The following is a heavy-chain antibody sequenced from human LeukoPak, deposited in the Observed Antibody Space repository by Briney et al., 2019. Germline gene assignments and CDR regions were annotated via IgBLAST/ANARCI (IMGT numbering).Heavy chain of an antibody. V-gene: IGHV3-9*01. Sequence: PGGSLRLPCAASGFTFDDYAMHWVRQAPGKGLEWVSGISWNSGSIGYADSVKGRFTISRDNAKNSLYLQMNSLRAEDTALYYCAKDIGYCSGGSCYYYYGMDVWGQGTTVTVSS. D-gene: IGHD2-15*01. CDR2: ISWNSGSI. CDR3: AKDIGYCSGGSCYYYYGMDV. J-gene: IGHJ6*02. CDR1: GFTFDDYA.